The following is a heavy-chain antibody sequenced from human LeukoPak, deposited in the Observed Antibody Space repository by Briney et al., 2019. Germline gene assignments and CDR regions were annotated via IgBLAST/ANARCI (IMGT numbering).Heavy chain of an antibody. CDR3: ARLYGITGTTLWDY. CDR1: GGSISSYY. CDR2: IYYSGST. J-gene: IGHJ4*02. Sequence: PSETLSLTCTVSGGSISSYYWSWIRQPPGKGLEWIGNIYYSGSTNYNPSLKSRVTISVDTSKNQFSLKLGSVTAADTAVYYCARLYGITGTTLWDYWGQGTLVTVSS. V-gene: IGHV4-59*12. D-gene: IGHD1-7*01.